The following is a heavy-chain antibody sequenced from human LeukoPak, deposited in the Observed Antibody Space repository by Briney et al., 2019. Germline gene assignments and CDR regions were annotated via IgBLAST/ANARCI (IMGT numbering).Heavy chain of an antibody. Sequence: ASVKVSCTASGYTFTSYGISWVRQAPGQGLEWMGWISAYNGNTNYAQKLQGRVTMTTDTSTSTAYMELSSLRSEDTAVYYCATDSSGYSHFDYWGQGTLVTVSS. CDR3: ATDSSGYSHFDY. CDR1: GYTFTSYG. D-gene: IGHD3-22*01. CDR2: ISAYNGNT. J-gene: IGHJ4*02. V-gene: IGHV1-18*01.